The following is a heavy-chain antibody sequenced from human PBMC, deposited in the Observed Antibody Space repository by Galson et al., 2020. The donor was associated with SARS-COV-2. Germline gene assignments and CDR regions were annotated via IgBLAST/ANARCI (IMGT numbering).Heavy chain of an antibody. CDR3: ARIPAATLPYYYYGMDV. CDR2: IYYSGST. J-gene: IGHJ6*02. Sequence: SQTLSLTCSVSGGSNSSSSYYWGWIRQPPGKGLEWIGSIYYSGSTYYNPSLKSRVTISVDTSKNQFSLKLSSVTAADTAVYYCARIPAATLPYYYYGMDVWGQGTTVTVSS. V-gene: IGHV4-39*01. D-gene: IGHD6-13*01. CDR1: GGSNSSSSYY.